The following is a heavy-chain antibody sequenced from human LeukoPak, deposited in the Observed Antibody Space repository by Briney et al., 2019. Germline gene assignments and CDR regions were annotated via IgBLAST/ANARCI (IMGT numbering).Heavy chain of an antibody. CDR1: GHTLTV. CDR3: AKDGNWASVS. D-gene: IGHD7-27*01. Sequence: PGGSLRLSCVGSGHTLTVHWVCQVPGKGLEWLTFIRHDGTDQHYADSVRGRFTISRDNSKNTVYLQMNSLIPEDTALYYCAKDGNWASVSWGQGTLVTVSS. J-gene: IGHJ5*02. V-gene: IGHV3-30*02. CDR2: IRHDGTDQ.